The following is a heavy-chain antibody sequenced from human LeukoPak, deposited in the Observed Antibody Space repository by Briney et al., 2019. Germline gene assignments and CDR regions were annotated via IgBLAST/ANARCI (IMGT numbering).Heavy chain of an antibody. V-gene: IGHV4-59*01. D-gene: IGHD4-23*01. CDR3: ARDRVYGGNFGGHYYYYGMDV. CDR2: IYYSGST. Sequence: SETLSLTCTVSGGSISSYYWSWIRQPPGKGLEWIGYIYYSGSTNYNPSLKSRVTISVDTSKNQFSLKLSSVTAADTAVYYCARDRVYGGNFGGHYYYYGMDVWGQGTTVTVSS. J-gene: IGHJ6*02. CDR1: GGSISSYY.